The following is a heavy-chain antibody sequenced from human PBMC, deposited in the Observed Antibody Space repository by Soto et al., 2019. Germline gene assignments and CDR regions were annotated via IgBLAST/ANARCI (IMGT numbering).Heavy chain of an antibody. CDR1: GGAFSTSS. Sequence: SVKVTCKASGGAFSTSSINWMRQAPGQGLEWMGGIIPVFGTATYAQKFQGRVTITADDSTRTATLELSNLRSDDVAIYFCARQHLYYFDYWGQGTLVTVSS. CDR2: IIPVFGTA. D-gene: IGHD3-10*01. J-gene: IGHJ4*02. CDR3: ARQHLYYFDY. V-gene: IGHV1-69*13.